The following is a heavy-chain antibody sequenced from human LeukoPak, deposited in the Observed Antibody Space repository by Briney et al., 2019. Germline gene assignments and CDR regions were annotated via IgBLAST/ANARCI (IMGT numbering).Heavy chain of an antibody. CDR3: AKRPTLGASSGSYDY. Sequence: GGSLRLSCVASGFTFGSYAMSWVRQAPGKGLEWVSAISGSGGSTYYADSVKGRFTISRDNSKNTLYLQMNSLRAEDTAVYYCAKRPTLGASSGSYDYWGQGTLVTVSS. D-gene: IGHD3-16*01. J-gene: IGHJ4*02. CDR1: GFTFGSYA. V-gene: IGHV3-23*01. CDR2: ISGSGGST.